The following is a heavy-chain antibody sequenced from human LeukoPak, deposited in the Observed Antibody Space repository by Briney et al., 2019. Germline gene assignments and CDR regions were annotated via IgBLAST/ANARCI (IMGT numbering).Heavy chain of an antibody. CDR3: ARTPATTWTNHFDY. Sequence: PSETLSLTCTVSGGSISTYYWNWIRQSPGKGQEWIGYMYYSGSTNYNPSLKSRVTISVDTSKNESSLKLSSVTAADTAVYYCARTPATTWTNHFDYWGQGTLVTVSS. CDR1: GGSISTYY. D-gene: IGHD4-17*01. J-gene: IGHJ4*02. V-gene: IGHV4-59*01. CDR2: MYYSGST.